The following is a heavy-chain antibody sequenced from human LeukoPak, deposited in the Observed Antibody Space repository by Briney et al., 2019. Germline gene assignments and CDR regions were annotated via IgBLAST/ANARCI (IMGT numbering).Heavy chain of an antibody. V-gene: IGHV4-4*02. CDR1: GGSISSSNW. CDR3: ASYCGGDCYSWGAFDI. J-gene: IGHJ3*02. D-gene: IGHD2-21*02. Sequence: PSGTLSLTCAVSGGSISSSNWWSWVRQPPGKGLEWIGEIYHSGSTNYNPSLKSRVTISVDKSKNQFSLKLSSVTAADTAVYYCASYCGGDCYSWGAFDIRGQGTMVTVSS. CDR2: IYHSGST.